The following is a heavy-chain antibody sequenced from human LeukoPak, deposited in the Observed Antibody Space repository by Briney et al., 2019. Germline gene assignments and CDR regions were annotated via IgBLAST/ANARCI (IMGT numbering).Heavy chain of an antibody. V-gene: IGHV4-38-2*02. J-gene: IGHJ5*02. CDR2: IHHGGST. Sequence: SETLSLTCTVSYYSISSGYSWGWIRQPPGKGLEWIGTIHHGGSTYYNPSLKSRVTISVDTSKNQFSLNLSSLTAADTAVYYCARRVVWRFDPWGQGTLVTVSS. CDR3: ARRVVWRFDP. CDR1: YYSISSGYS. D-gene: IGHD3-3*01.